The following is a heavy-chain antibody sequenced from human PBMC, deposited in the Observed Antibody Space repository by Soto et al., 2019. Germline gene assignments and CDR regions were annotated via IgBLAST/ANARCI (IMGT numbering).Heavy chain of an antibody. CDR2: ISYNSGSV. D-gene: IGHD3-10*01. Sequence: EVQLVESGGGLVQPGRSLRLSCAASGFTFDDYAMHWVRQAPGRGLEWVSAISYNSGSVGYAGSVEGRFTISRDNAKNSLYLYIDDLRPEDTALYYCAKDRFRLLWFGQISNHFDSWGQGTLVTVSS. CDR3: AKDRFRLLWFGQISNHFDS. J-gene: IGHJ4*02. CDR1: GFTFDDYA. V-gene: IGHV3-9*01.